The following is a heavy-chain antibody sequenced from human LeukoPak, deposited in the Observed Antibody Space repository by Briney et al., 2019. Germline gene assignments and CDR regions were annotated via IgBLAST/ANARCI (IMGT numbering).Heavy chain of an antibody. J-gene: IGHJ6*02. D-gene: IGHD2-21*02. Sequence: GGSLRLSCAASGFSYSSYSMNWVRQAPGKGLEWVAVISYDGSNKYYADSVKGRFTISRDNSKNTLYLQMNSLRAEDTAVYYCARDRTVTALYYYGMDVWGQGTTVTVSS. CDR1: GFSYSSYS. CDR3: ARDRTVTALYYYGMDV. V-gene: IGHV3-30*03. CDR2: ISYDGSNK.